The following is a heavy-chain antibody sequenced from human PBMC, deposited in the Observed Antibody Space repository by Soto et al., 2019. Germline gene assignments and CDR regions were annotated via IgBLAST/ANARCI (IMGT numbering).Heavy chain of an antibody. J-gene: IGHJ4*02. D-gene: IGHD3-16*01. CDR2: ISESGTSV. CDR3: ARGGKYFSY. Sequence: QVQLVQSGGYLVKPGGSLRLSCAASGFTFGDYYLSWIRQAPGKGLEWLSRISESGTSVDYADSVQGRFSMSRDNAKSSVYLQMNSLRAEDAAVYYCARGGKYFSYWGQGTLVTVSS. CDR1: GFTFGDYY. V-gene: IGHV3-11*01.